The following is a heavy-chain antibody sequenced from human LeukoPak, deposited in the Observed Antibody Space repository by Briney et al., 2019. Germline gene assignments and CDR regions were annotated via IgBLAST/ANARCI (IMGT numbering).Heavy chain of an antibody. V-gene: IGHV3-23*01. CDR2: ISGSGGST. Sequence: GGSLRLSCAASGFTFSSYAMNWVRQAPGKGLEWVSAISGSGGSTYYADSVKGRFTISRDNSKNTLYLQMNSLRAEDTAEYYCAKEVAGGYSTGFDYWGQGTLVTVSS. CDR3: AKEVAGGYSTGFDY. CDR1: GFTFSSYA. J-gene: IGHJ4*02. D-gene: IGHD6-19*01.